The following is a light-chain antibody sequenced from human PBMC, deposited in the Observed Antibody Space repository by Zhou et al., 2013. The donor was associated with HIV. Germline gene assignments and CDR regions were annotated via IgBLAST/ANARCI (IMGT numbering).Light chain of an antibody. CDR3: QQRNAWPIT. J-gene: IGKJ5*01. Sequence: EIVLTQSPGTLSLSPGERATLSCRASPSVSAYLAWYQQKPGQAPRLLIYDASSRATGVPARFSGSGSGTDFTLTISSLEPEDFGVYYCQQRNAWPITFGQGTRLEIK. CDR2: DAS. V-gene: IGKV3-11*01. CDR1: PSVSAY.